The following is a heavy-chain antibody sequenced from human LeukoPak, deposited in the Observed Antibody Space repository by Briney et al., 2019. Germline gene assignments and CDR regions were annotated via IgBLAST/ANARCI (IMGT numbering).Heavy chain of an antibody. Sequence: ASVNVSCKASGYTFTSYDINWVRQATGQGLEWMGWMNPNSGNTGYAQKFQGRVTMTRNTSIRTAYMELSSLRSEDTAVYYCAAVQLKLYSGSYQNWFDPWGQGTLVTVSS. CDR1: GYTFTSYD. V-gene: IGHV1-8*01. CDR3: AAVQLKLYSGSYQNWFDP. D-gene: IGHD1-26*01. CDR2: MNPNSGNT. J-gene: IGHJ5*02.